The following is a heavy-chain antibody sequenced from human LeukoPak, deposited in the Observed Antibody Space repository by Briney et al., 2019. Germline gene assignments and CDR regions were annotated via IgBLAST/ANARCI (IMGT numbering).Heavy chain of an antibody. CDR1: GGSISNYY. D-gene: IGHD5-18*01. J-gene: IGHJ6*03. CDR3: ARDLGGYSDGSYYYYMDV. Sequence: SETLSLTCTVSGGSISNYYWSWIRQPPGKGLEWIGYIYYSGSTNYNPSLKSRVTMSLDTSKNQFSLKLSSVTAADTAVYYCARDLGGYSDGSYYYYMDVWGQGTLVTVSS. V-gene: IGHV4-59*12. CDR2: IYYSGST.